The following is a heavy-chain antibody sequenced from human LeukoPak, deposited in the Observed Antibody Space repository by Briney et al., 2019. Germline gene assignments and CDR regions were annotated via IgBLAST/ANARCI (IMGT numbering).Heavy chain of an antibody. Sequence: PSETLSLTCTVSGGSISSSSYYWGWIRQPPGKGLEWIGSIYYSGSTYYNPSLKSRVTISVDTSKNQFSLKLSSVTAADTAVYFCAKAVLRYFDWLLYSSLFDYWGQGTLVTVSS. CDR1: GGSISSSSYY. V-gene: IGHV4-39*07. CDR2: IYYSGST. J-gene: IGHJ4*02. CDR3: AKAVLRYFDWLLYSSLFDY. D-gene: IGHD3-9*01.